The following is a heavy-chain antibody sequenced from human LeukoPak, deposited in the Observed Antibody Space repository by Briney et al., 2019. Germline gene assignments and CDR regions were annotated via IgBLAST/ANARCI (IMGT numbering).Heavy chain of an antibody. V-gene: IGHV3-66*01. J-gene: IGHJ4*02. CDR2: GYSVGSS. D-gene: IGHD3-10*01. Sequence: GSLRLSCAPSRFTASTNYLSPVPDAPGKGLGWGSVGYSVGSSYSADSVKGRCTISRDNSKTTLYLQMNSLRAEDTAVYYCARDQLGAGSGPFDYWGQGTLVTVSS. CDR3: ARDQLGAGSGPFDY. CDR1: RFTASTNY.